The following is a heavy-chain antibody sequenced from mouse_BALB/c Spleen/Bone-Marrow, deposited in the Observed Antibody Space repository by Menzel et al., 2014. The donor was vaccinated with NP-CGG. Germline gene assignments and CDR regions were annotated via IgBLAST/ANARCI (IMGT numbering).Heavy chain of an antibody. J-gene: IGHJ4*01. CDR2: IDPANGNT. CDR1: GFNIKDTY. D-gene: IGHD2-14*01. CDR3: ARYRYDYYAMDY. Sequence: EVQLQQSGAELVKPGASVKLSCTASGFNIKDTYMHWVKQRPEQGLEWIGRIDPANGNTKYDPKFQGKATITADTSSNTAYLQISSLTSEDTAVYYCARYRYDYYAMDYWGQGTSVTVSS. V-gene: IGHV14-3*02.